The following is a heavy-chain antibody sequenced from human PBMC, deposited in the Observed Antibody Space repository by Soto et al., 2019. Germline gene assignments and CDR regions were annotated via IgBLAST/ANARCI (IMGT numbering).Heavy chain of an antibody. Sequence: EVQLLESGGGLVQPGGSLRLSCAASGFTFSSYAVSWVRQAPGKGLEWVSVLSGNADSTYYAYSVKGRFTISRDNSKNTLYLQMDSLRAEDTAIYYCARGGGCSSGWCHRVFDYWGQGTLVTVSS. CDR3: ARGGGCSSGWCHRVFDY. D-gene: IGHD3-22*01. J-gene: IGHJ4*02. CDR2: LSGNADST. V-gene: IGHV3-23*01. CDR1: GFTFSSYA.